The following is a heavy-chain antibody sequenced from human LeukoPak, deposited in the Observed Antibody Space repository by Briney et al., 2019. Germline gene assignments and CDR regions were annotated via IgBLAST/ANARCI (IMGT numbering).Heavy chain of an antibody. CDR3: ARDPFPCGGSCYYSMNWFDP. Sequence: ASVKVSCKASGYTFTGYYMHWVRQAPGQGLEWMGWINPNSGGTNYAQKFQGRVTMTRDTSICTAYMELSRLRSDDTAVYYCARDPFPCGGSCYYSMNWFDPWGQGTLVTVSS. J-gene: IGHJ5*02. CDR1: GYTFTGYY. V-gene: IGHV1-2*02. D-gene: IGHD2-15*01. CDR2: INPNSGGT.